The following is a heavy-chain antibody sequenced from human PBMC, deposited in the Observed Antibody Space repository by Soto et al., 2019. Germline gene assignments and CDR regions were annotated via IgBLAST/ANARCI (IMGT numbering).Heavy chain of an antibody. V-gene: IGHV3-23*01. D-gene: IGHD6-19*01. CDR3: AGGSGWLVDY. Sequence: GGSLRLSCAASGFTFSSYAMSWVRQAPGKGLEWVSAISGSGGSTYYADSVKGRFTISRDNAKKSLFLQMNSLRAEDTAVYYCAGGSGWLVDYWGQGTLVTVSS. J-gene: IGHJ4*02. CDR2: ISGSGGST. CDR1: GFTFSSYA.